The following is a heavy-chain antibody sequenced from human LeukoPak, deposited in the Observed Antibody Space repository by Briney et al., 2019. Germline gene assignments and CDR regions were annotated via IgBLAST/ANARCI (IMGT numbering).Heavy chain of an antibody. CDR3: ARDAASDAFDI. CDR1: GYSISSGYY. Sequence: SETLSLTCAVSGYSISSGYYWGWIRQPPGKGLEWIGSIYHSGSTYYNPSLKSRVTISVDTSKNQFSLKLSSATAADTAVYYCARDAASDAFDIWGQGTMVTVSS. J-gene: IGHJ3*02. CDR2: IYHSGST. D-gene: IGHD2-15*01. V-gene: IGHV4-38-2*02.